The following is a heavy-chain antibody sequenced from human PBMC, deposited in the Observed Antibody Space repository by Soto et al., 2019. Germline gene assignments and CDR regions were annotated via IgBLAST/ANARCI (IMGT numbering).Heavy chain of an antibody. CDR3: ARDGYNSYYYYYYGVEV. CDR1: GGTFSSYA. CDR2: IIPIFGTA. D-gene: IGHD5-12*01. V-gene: IGHV1-69*13. Sequence: SVKVSCKASGGTFSSYAISWVRQAPGQGLEWMGGIIPIFGTANYAQKFQGRVTITADESTSTAYMELSSLRSEDTAVYYCARDGYNSYYYYYYGVEVWGQGTTVTVSS. J-gene: IGHJ6*02.